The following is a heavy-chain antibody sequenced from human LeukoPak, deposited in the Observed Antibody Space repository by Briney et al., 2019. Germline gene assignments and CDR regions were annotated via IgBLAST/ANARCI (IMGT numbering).Heavy chain of an antibody. CDR1: GYTFTSYG. CDR2: ISAYNGNT. Sequence: ASVKVSCKASGYTFTSYGISWVRQAPGQGLEWMGWISAYNGNTNYAQKLQGRVTMTTDTSTSTAYMELRSLRSDDTAVYYCAGGLYVLRYFGWLLLGYWGQGTLVTVSP. CDR3: AGGLYVLRYFGWLLLGY. D-gene: IGHD3-9*01. J-gene: IGHJ4*02. V-gene: IGHV1-18*01.